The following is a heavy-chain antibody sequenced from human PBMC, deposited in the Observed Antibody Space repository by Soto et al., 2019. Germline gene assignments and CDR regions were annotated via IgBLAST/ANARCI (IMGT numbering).Heavy chain of an antibody. V-gene: IGHV3-23*01. Sequence: PGGSLRLSCAASGFTFSNYAVSWVRQPPGRGLEWVASISDRGGSTKYADSVNGRFTISRDNSRYTLFLQMDTLRAEDTAVYYCARLPYSYVSLYFFDFWGQGTLVTVSS. J-gene: IGHJ4*02. D-gene: IGHD5-18*01. CDR1: GFTFSNYA. CDR3: ARLPYSYVSLYFFDF. CDR2: ISDRGGST.